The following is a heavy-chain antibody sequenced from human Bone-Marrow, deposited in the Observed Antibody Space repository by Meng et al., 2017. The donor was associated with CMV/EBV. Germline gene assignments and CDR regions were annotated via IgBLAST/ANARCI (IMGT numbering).Heavy chain of an antibody. CDR3: ARGHFVMRRMWELRDWFDP. D-gene: IGHD1-26*01. J-gene: IGHJ5*02. V-gene: IGHV1-46*01. CDR1: GYTFTSYY. CDR2: INPSGGST. Sequence: ASVKVSCKASGYTFTSYYMHWVRQAPGQGLEWMGIINPSGGSTSYAQKFQGRVTMTRDTSTSTVYMELSSLRSEDTAVDYCARGHFVMRRMWELRDWFDPWGQGTLVTVSS.